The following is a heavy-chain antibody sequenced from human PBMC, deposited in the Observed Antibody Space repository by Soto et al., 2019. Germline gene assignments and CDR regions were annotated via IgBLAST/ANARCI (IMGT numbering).Heavy chain of an antibody. CDR1: GFTFSSYA. CDR2: ISGSGGST. J-gene: IGHJ6*02. Sequence: EVQLLESGGGLVQPGGSLRLFCEASGFTFSSYAMSWVRQAPGKGLEWVSVISGSGGSTYYADSVKGRFTISRDNSKTTLYLQMSSLSAEDTAVFYCAKCRGLGSPYYYDMDVWGQGTTVTVSS. CDR3: AKCRGLGSPYYYDMDV. V-gene: IGHV3-23*01. D-gene: IGHD3-10*01.